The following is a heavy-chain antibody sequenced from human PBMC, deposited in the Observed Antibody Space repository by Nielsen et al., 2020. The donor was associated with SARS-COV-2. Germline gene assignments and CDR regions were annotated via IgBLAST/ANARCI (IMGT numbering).Heavy chain of an antibody. Sequence: GESLKISCAASGFTFRIYGMHWVRQAPGKGLESVSVIHGGGNTYYADSVKGRFTISRHSSNNTLFLQMNSLRAEDTAVYYCARLYAGRIDAFDIWGQGTMVTVSS. V-gene: IGHV3-53*04. CDR1: GFTFRIYG. CDR3: ARLYAGRIDAFDI. D-gene: IGHD2-2*02. J-gene: IGHJ3*02. CDR2: IHGGGNT.